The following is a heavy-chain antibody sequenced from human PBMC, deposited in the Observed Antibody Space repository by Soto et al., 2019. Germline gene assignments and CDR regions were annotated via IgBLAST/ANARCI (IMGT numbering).Heavy chain of an antibody. J-gene: IGHJ6*02. V-gene: IGHV4-30-4*01. CDR2: IYYSAST. CDR1: GGSINSGDYH. CDR3: ARDSRTPSGGMDV. Sequence: QVQLQESGPGLVNPSQTLSLTCTVSGGSINSGDYHWTWIRQFPGKGLEWTGGIYYSASTYYNPALVSRITISLDTSKNQFSLKLTSVTAADTAVYYCARDSRTPSGGMDVWGQGTTVTVSS.